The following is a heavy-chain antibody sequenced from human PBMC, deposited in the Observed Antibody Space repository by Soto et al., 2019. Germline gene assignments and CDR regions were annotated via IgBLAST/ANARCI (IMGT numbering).Heavy chain of an antibody. V-gene: IGHV4-39*02. Sequence: SETLSLTCTVSGGSISSSSYYWGWIRQPPGKGLEWIGSIYYSGSTYYNPSLKSRVTISVDTSKNHFSLKLSSVTAADTAVYYCATQEVGGSYVYTFDPWAQGTLVTVSS. CDR3: ATQEVGGSYVYTFDP. J-gene: IGHJ5*02. D-gene: IGHD1-26*01. CDR1: GGSISSSSYY. CDR2: IYYSGST.